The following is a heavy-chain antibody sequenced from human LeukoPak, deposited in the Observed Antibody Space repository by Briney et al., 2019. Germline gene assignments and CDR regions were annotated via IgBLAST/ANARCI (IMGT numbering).Heavy chain of an antibody. CDR3: GRGGVGYCSGGSCYTHFDY. V-gene: IGHV4-34*01. J-gene: IGHJ4*02. D-gene: IGHD2-15*01. Sequence: PSETLSLTCAVYGGSFSGYYWSWIRQPPGKGLEWIGEINHSGSTNYNPSLKSRVTISVDTSKNQFSLKLSSVTAADTAVYYCGRGGVGYCSGGSCYTHFDYWGQGTLVTVSS. CDR1: GGSFSGYY. CDR2: INHSGST.